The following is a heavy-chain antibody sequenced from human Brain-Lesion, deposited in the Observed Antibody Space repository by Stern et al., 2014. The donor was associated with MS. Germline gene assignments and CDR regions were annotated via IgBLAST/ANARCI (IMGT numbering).Heavy chain of an antibody. Sequence: EVQLGESGGGVIQPGGSLKLSCAASGFSVSTNFMSWVRQAPGKGLEWVSLMYSRGGTNYADSVKGRFTISRDSSKNTLYLQMSDLRAEDTAVYYCARKTDTAVGGDYWGPGTLVTVSS. CDR1: GFSVSTNF. CDR2: MYSRGGT. V-gene: IGHV3-53*01. CDR3: ARKTDTAVGGDY. D-gene: IGHD5-18*01. J-gene: IGHJ4*02.